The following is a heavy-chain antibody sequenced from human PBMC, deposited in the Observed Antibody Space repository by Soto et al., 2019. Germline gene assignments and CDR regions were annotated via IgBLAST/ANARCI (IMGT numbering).Heavy chain of an antibody. CDR1: GYTFTSYG. CDR2: ISAYNGNT. D-gene: IGHD3-9*01. V-gene: IGHV1-18*01. J-gene: IGHJ5*02. CDR3: TRNYDILTGYGGWFDL. Sequence: QVRLVQSGAEVKKPGASVKVSCKASGYTFTSYGISWVRQAPGQGLEWMGWISAYNGNTNYAQKLQGRVTMTADTTTSTADIELLSLCSDDTAVYYCTRNYDILTGYGGWFDLWGQGNLVTVSS.